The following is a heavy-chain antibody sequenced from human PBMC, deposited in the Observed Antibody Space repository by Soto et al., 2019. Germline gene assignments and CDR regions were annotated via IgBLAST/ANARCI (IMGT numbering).Heavy chain of an antibody. J-gene: IGHJ6*03. D-gene: IGHD5-12*01. V-gene: IGHV3-9*01. CDR2: ISWDSGII. CDR3: VKGGYSGYDTHYYYYYFMDV. CDR1: GITFEDYA. Sequence: EVQLVESGGGLVQPGRSLRLSCAASGITFEDYAMHWVRQVPGKGLEWVSGISWDSGIIGYADSVKGRFTISRENAKKSLYLQMNSLRGEDTALYYCVKGGYSGYDTHYYYYYFMDVWGKGTTVTVSS.